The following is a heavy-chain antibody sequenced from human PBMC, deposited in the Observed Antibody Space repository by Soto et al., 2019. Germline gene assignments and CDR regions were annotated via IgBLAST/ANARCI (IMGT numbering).Heavy chain of an antibody. D-gene: IGHD4-17*01. CDR1: GGSISSSGYY. Sequence: LSLTCTVSGGSISSSGYYWSWIRQPPGKGLEWIGYIYYSGSTNYNPSLKSRVTISVDTSKNQFSLKLSSVTAADTAVYYCARLYGDYGRSAEYFQHWGQGTLVTVSS. V-gene: IGHV4-61*05. CDR2: IYYSGST. J-gene: IGHJ1*01. CDR3: ARLYGDYGRSAEYFQH.